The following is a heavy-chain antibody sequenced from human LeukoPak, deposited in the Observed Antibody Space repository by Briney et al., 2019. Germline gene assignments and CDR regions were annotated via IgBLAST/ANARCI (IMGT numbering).Heavy chain of an antibody. D-gene: IGHD2-2*01. CDR2: INHSGST. J-gene: IGHJ5*02. CDR3: ARRTLIKVPAAIARKRENNWFDP. V-gene: IGHV4-34*01. Sequence: SETLSLTCAVYGGSFSGYYWSWIRQPPGKGLEWIGEINHSGSTNYNPSLKSRVTISVDTSKNQFSLKLSSVTAADTAVYYCARRTLIKVPAAIARKRENNWFDPWGQGTLVTVSS. CDR1: GGSFSGYY.